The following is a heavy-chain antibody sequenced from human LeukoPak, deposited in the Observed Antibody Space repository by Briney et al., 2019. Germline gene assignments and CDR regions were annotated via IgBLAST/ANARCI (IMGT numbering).Heavy chain of an antibody. J-gene: IGHJ4*02. CDR3: TRDNDILTGYPTNDY. Sequence: GGSLRLSCAASGFTFGDYAMNWVRQAPGKGLEWVSFIRSRAYGGTTEYAASVKGRFIISRDDSKSIAYLQMNSLKTEDTAVYYCTRDNDILTGYPTNDYWGQGTLVTVSS. CDR2: IRSRAYGGTT. V-gene: IGHV3-49*04. D-gene: IGHD3-9*01. CDR1: GFTFGDYA.